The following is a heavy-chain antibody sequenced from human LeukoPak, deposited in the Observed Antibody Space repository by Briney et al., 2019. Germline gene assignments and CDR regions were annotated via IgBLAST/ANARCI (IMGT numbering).Heavy chain of an antibody. CDR1: GGTFSSYA. Sequence: GASVKVSCKASGGTFSSYAISWVRQAPGRGLEWMGGIIPIFGTANYAQKFQGRVTITTDESTSTAYMELSSLRSEDTAVYYCARGRGDYYDSSGYYYYFDYWGQGTLVTVSS. CDR3: ARGRGDYYDSSGYYYYFDY. D-gene: IGHD3-22*01. CDR2: IIPIFGTA. V-gene: IGHV1-69*05. J-gene: IGHJ4*02.